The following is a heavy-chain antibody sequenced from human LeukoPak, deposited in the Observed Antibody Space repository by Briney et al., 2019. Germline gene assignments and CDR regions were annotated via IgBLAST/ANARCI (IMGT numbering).Heavy chain of an antibody. V-gene: IGHV3-21*01. J-gene: IGHJ6*03. CDR3: ARIQRRDYYYYMDV. D-gene: IGHD5-18*01. CDR2: ISSSSSYI. Sequence: GGSLRLSCAASGFTFSSYSMNWVRQAPGKGLEWVSSISSSSSYIYYADSVKGRFTISRDNAKNSLYLQMNSLRAEDTAVYYCARIQRRDYYYYMDVWGKGTTVTVSS. CDR1: GFTFSSYS.